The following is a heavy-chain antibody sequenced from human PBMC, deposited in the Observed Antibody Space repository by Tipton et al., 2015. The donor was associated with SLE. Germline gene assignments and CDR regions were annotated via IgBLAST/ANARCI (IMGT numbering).Heavy chain of an antibody. V-gene: IGHV4-38-2*01. CDR3: ARWMGYGDYWYFDL. CDR2: IYHSGST. CDR1: GYSISSGYY. D-gene: IGHD4-17*01. J-gene: IGHJ2*01. Sequence: TLSLTCAVSGYSISSGYYWGWIRQPPGKGLEWIGSIYHSGSTYYNPSLKSRVTISVDTSKNQFSLKLSSVTAADTAVYYCARWMGYGDYWYFDLWGRGTLVTVSS.